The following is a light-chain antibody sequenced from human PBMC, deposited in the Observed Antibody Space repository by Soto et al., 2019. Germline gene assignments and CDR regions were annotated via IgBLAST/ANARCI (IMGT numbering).Light chain of an antibody. Sequence: LQMPQSPSTLTASVGDRVTITCRASQSISSWLAWYQQKPGKAPKLLIYKASSLESGVPSRFSGSGSGTEFTLTISSLQPDDFATYYCQQYNSYWTFAQGTKVDI. J-gene: IGKJ1*01. CDR1: QSISSW. CDR2: KAS. CDR3: QQYNSYWT. V-gene: IGKV1-5*03.